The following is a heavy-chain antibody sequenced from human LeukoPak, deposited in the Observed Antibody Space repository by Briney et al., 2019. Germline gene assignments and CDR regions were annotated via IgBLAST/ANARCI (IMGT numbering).Heavy chain of an antibody. D-gene: IGHD3-16*01. J-gene: IGHJ4*02. CDR3: AGRRVLDASFDY. Sequence: GGSLRLSCAASGFTVSNNYMSWVRQAPGKGLEWASVIYSGDNTYYVESVKGRFTIPRDNSKNTLFLQMNRLRAEDTAVYYCAGRRVLDASFDYWGQGTLVTVSS. V-gene: IGHV3-66*02. CDR2: IYSGDNT. CDR1: GFTVSNNY.